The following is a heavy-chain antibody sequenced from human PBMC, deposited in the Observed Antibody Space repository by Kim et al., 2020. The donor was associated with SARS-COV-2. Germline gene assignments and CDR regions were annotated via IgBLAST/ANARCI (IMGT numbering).Heavy chain of an antibody. J-gene: IGHJ4*02. CDR3: ASQVQIFPRITMIVALDEGYY. Sequence: SETLSLTCTVSGGSISSSSYYWGWIRQPPGKGLEWIGSIYYSGSTYYNPSLKSRVTISVDTSKNQFSLKLSSVTAADTAVYYCASQVQIFPRITMIVALDEGYYWGQGTLVTVSS. CDR2: IYYSGST. D-gene: IGHD3-22*01. V-gene: IGHV4-39*01. CDR1: GGSISSSSYY.